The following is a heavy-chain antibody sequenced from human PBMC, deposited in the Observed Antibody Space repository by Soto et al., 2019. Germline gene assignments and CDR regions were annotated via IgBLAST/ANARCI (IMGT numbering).Heavy chain of an antibody. CDR2: VSHDGRNT. CDR1: GFTFSDYA. CDR3: AQGGRQWVVTSGFNY. D-gene: IGHD6-19*01. Sequence: VQLVESGGGVVQPGRSLRLSCAASGFTFSDYAMHWVRQAPGKGLEWMAVVSHDGRNTHYADSVKGLFTIYRDSSKNTVSMKMTSLRAEDKDVYYSAQGGRQWVVTSGFNYCGQGALVTVSS. J-gene: IGHJ4*02. V-gene: IGHV3-30*03.